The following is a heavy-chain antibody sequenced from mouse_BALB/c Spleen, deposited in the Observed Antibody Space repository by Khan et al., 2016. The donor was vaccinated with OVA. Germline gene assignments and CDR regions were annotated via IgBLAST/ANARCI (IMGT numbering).Heavy chain of an antibody. V-gene: IGHV1-54*01. CDR2: INPGSGDT. CDR1: GYSFTDYL. J-gene: IGHJ3*01. CDR3: ARGGYGSLAY. Sequence: VQLQESGAELVRPGTSVKVSCKASGYSFTDYLIDWVKQRPGQGLEWIGVINPGSGDTHYNEKFTGKAKLTADKSSSTAYMQLSSLTSDDSASYCCARGGYGSLAYWGQGTLVTVSP. D-gene: IGHD1-1*02.